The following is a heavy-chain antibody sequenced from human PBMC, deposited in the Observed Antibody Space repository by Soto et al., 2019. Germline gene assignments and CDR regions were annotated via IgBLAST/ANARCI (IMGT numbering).Heavy chain of an antibody. Sequence: EVQLLESGGGLAQPGGSLRLSCTGSGFTFTNYAMSWVRQAPGRGLLWVSGISGSGLSTYYADSVKGRFTVSRHNSKNTLYLQMNSLRAQDTAVYYCATAPLHHPRWFFDYWGQGTLVTVSS. J-gene: IGHJ4*02. CDR1: GFTFTNYA. D-gene: IGHD3-10*01. CDR2: ISGSGLST. CDR3: ATAPLHHPRWFFDY. V-gene: IGHV3-23*01.